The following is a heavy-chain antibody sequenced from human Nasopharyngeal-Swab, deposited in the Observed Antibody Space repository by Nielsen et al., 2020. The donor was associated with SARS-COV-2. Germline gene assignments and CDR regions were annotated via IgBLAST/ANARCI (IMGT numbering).Heavy chain of an antibody. CDR2: IYYSGST. Sequence: WIRQPPGKGLEWIGYIYYSGSTYYNPSLKSRVTISVDTSKNQFSLKLSSATAADTAVYYCARAGRERVVITKFDYWGQGTLVTVSS. J-gene: IGHJ4*02. CDR3: ARAGRERVVITKFDY. V-gene: IGHV4-30-4*01. D-gene: IGHD3-22*01.